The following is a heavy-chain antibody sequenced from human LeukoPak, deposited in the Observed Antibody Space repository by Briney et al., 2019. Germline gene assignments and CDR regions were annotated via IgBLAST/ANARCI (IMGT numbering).Heavy chain of an antibody. CDR3: AKDPADYSDNTEGTWFDP. J-gene: IGHJ5*02. D-gene: IGHD3-22*01. V-gene: IGHV3-23*01. Sequence: GGSLRLSCAASGFTFNSYAMNWVRQAPGKGLEWVSFISGSGANTYYADSVKGRFTISRDNSKNTLYLQMNSLRAEDTAVYYCAKDPADYSDNTEGTWFDPWGQGTLVTASS. CDR1: GFTFNSYA. CDR2: ISGSGANT.